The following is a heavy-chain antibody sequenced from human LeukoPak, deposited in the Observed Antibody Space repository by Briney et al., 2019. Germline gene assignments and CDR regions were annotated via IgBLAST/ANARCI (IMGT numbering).Heavy chain of an antibody. CDR3: AKAFYGEGDYYMDV. J-gene: IGHJ6*03. D-gene: IGHD4-17*01. Sequence: GGSLRLSCAASGFTFNSYGMHWVRQAPGKGLEWMTFIRFDGRDEYYADSVKGRFTISRDNSKNTLYLEMNSLRVEDTATYYCAKAFYGEGDYYMDVWGKGTTVTVSS. CDR2: IRFDGRDE. V-gene: IGHV3-30*02. CDR1: GFTFNSYG.